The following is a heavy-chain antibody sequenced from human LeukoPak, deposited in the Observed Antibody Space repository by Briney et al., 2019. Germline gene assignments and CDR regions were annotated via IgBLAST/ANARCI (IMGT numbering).Heavy chain of an antibody. J-gene: IGHJ4*02. Sequence: GGSLRLSCAASGFTFSNHVMNWVRQAPGKGLEWVSYISSSGTTIYYADSVKGRFSISRDNAKNSMYLQMNSLRDEDTAVYYCASIRSGGGYYYGSSGYSSCFDYWGQGTLVTVSS. CDR3: ASIRSGGGYYYGSSGYSSCFDY. CDR2: ISSSGTTI. V-gene: IGHV3-48*02. D-gene: IGHD3-22*01. CDR1: GFTFSNHV.